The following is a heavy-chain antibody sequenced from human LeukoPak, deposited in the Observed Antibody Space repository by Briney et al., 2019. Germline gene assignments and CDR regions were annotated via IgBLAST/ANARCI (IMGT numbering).Heavy chain of an antibody. CDR2: IIPILGIA. D-gene: IGHD2-15*01. Sequence: SVKVSCKASGGTFSSYAIGWVRQAPGQGLEWMGRIIPILGIANYAQKFQGRVTITADKSTSTAYMELSSLRSEDTAVYYCARGMVVAATIGWFDPWGQGTLVTVSS. CDR3: ARGMVVAATIGWFDP. J-gene: IGHJ5*02. CDR1: GGTFSSYA. V-gene: IGHV1-69*04.